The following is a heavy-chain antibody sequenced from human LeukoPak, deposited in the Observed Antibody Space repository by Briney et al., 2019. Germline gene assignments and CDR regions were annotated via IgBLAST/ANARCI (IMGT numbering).Heavy chain of an antibody. CDR1: GFTFTTYG. CDR2: ISGSGGST. J-gene: IGHJ5*02. CDR3: AKFGKMVRGVIQNWFDP. D-gene: IGHD3-10*01. Sequence: GGSLRLSCAASGFTFTTYGMSWVRQAPGKGLEWVSAISGSGGSTYYADSVKGRFTISRDNSKNTLYLQMNSLRAEDTAVYYCAKFGKMVRGVIQNWFDPWGQGTLVTVSS. V-gene: IGHV3-23*01.